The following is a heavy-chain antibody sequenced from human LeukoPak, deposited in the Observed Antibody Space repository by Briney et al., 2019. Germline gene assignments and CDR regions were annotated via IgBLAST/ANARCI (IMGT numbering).Heavy chain of an antibody. V-gene: IGHV4-59*12. CDR2: IYYSGSV. CDR3: ARSNGGNNPPLLDY. CDR1: GGSIRGYY. J-gene: IGHJ4*02. Sequence: SETLSLTCTVSGGSIRGYYWTWIRQPPGKGLEWIGYIYYSGSVDYNPSLKRRVTISVDTSKNQFSLKLSSVTAADTAVYYCARSNGGNNPPLLDYWGQGTLVTVSS. D-gene: IGHD4-23*01.